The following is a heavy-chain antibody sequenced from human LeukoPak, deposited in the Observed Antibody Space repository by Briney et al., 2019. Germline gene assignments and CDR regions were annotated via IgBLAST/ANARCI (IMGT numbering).Heavy chain of an antibody. CDR3: ARRQRGTDYDY. Sequence: SETLSLTCTVSGGSISSSSYYWGWIRQPPGKGLEWIGSIYYSGSTYYNPSLKSRVTISVDTSKNQFSLKLSSVTAADTAVYYCARRQRGTDYDYWGQGTLVTVSS. CDR2: IYYSGST. J-gene: IGHJ4*02. CDR1: GGSISSSSYY. D-gene: IGHD1-7*01. V-gene: IGHV4-39*01.